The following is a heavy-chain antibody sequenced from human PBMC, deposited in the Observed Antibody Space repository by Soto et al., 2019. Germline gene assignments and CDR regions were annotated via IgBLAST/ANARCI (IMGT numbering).Heavy chain of an antibody. CDR3: ARQYRTGGGGATAGTRFDY. V-gene: IGHV4-39*01. Sequence: SETLSLTCTVSGGSISSSSYYWGWIRQPPGKGLEWIGSIYYSGSTYYNPSLKSRVTVSVDTSKNQFSLKLSSVTAADTAVYYCARQYRTGGGGATAGTRFDYWGQGTLVTVSS. CDR1: GGSISSSSYY. CDR2: IYYSGST. J-gene: IGHJ4*02. D-gene: IGHD6-13*01.